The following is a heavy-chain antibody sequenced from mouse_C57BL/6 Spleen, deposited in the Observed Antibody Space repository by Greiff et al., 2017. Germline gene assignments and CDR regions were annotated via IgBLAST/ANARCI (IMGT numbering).Heavy chain of an antibody. D-gene: IGHD3-3*01. J-gene: IGHJ4*01. V-gene: IGHV7-3*01. CDR3: ARYIGGYYAMDD. CDR2: IRHKANGYTT. CDR1: GFTFTDYY. Sequence: EVKLMESGGGLVQPGGSLSLSCAASGFTFTDYYMSWVRQPPGKALEWLGFIRHKANGYTTEYSASVKGRFTISRDNSQSILYLQMNALRSEDSATYYCARYIGGYYAMDDWGQGTSVTVSS.